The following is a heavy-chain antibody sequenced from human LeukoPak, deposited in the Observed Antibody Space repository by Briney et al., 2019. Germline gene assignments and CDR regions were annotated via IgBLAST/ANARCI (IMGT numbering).Heavy chain of an antibody. CDR1: GFTFSSYW. V-gene: IGHV3-7*01. D-gene: IGHD5-18*01. Sequence: PGGSLRLSCAASGFTFSSYWMSWVRQAPGKGLEWVGNIKDDGSAKYYVDSVKGRFTISRDNAKNSLFLQMNNLRAEDTAVYYCAREPRGYSYGSHAFDIWGQGTMVTVSS. CDR2: IKDDGSAK. J-gene: IGHJ3*02. CDR3: AREPRGYSYGSHAFDI.